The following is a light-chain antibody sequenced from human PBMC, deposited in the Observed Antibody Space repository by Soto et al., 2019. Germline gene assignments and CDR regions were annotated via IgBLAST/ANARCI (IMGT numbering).Light chain of an antibody. J-gene: IGKJ4*01. CDR1: QDISNY. CDR3: LQRTTRPLT. CDR2: DAS. Sequence: DIQMTQSPSSLSASVGDRVTITCQASQDISNYLNWYQQKPGKAPKLLIYDASNLETGVTSRFRGSRSGTDFTFTISSLQPEDIATYYCLQRTTRPLTFGGGTRVEI. V-gene: IGKV1-33*01.